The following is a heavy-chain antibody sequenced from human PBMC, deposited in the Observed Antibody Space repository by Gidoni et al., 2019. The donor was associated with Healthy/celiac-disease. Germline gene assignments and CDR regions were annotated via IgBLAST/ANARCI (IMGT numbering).Heavy chain of an antibody. CDR1: GFTFSSYA. V-gene: IGHV3-23*01. D-gene: IGHD6-6*01. Sequence: EVQLLESGGGLVQPGGSLRLSCAASGFTFSSYAMSWVRQAPGKGLEWVSAISGRGGSTYYAESVKGRFTISRDNSKNTLYLQMNSLRAEDTAVYYCAKDCLYSSSPYYYYYGMDVWGQGTTVTVSS. CDR2: ISGRGGST. CDR3: AKDCLYSSSPYYYYYGMDV. J-gene: IGHJ6*02.